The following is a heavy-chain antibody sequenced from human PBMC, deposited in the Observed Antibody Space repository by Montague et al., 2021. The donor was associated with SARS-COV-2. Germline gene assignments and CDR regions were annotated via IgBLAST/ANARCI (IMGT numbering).Heavy chain of an antibody. D-gene: IGHD4-23*01. J-gene: IGHJ6*02. CDR2: IYHNGST. CDR1: GGSISSYY. Sequence: SETLSLTCTVSGGSISSYYWTWIRQPPGKGLESIGYIYHNGSTKYNPSLESRATISVDTSRNQFSLKLSSVSVADTAVYYCARGGGNSADYYNYTMDVWGQGTTVTVFS. CDR3: ARGGGNSADYYNYTMDV. V-gene: IGHV4-59*01.